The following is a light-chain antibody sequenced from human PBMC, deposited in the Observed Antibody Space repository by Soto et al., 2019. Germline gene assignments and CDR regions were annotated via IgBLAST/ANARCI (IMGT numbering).Light chain of an antibody. CDR2: AAS. J-gene: IGKJ2*01. CDR3: QQSDSYPYT. CDR1: QSITNY. V-gene: IGKV1-39*01. Sequence: DIQMTQSPSSLSVSVGDRVTITCRPSQSITNYLNWYQQKPGKAPKLLVYAASSLQSGVPSRFSGNGSGTDFTLTISSPQPEDFATYYCQQSDSYPYTFGQGTKLEIK.